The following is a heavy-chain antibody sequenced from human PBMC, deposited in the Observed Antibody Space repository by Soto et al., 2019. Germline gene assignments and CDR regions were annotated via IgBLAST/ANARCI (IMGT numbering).Heavy chain of an antibody. J-gene: IGHJ4*02. CDR3: ARPFYGSGGRYFDS. D-gene: IGHD3-10*01. V-gene: IGHV3-48*02. Sequence: VQLVESGGGLVQPGGSLTLSCSASGFIFSGYSMTWVRRAPGKGLEWVSHISGASTTIYYADSVKGRFTISRDDAKYSLYLQMNSLRDEDSAVYYCARPFYGSGGRYFDSWGQGTLVTVSS. CDR2: ISGASTTI. CDR1: GFIFSGYS.